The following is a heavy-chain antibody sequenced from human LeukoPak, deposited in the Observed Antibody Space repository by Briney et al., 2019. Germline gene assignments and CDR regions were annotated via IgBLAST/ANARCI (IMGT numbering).Heavy chain of an antibody. Sequence: SETLSLTCIVSGAXLRSHYCTWIRQSPGKGLEWIGHIYFSETTKYNPSLKSRATISADISKKQFSLNLRSVTAADTAIYYCVSVYDYVDNFTGGQET. V-gene: IGHV4-59*11. CDR2: IYFSETT. D-gene: IGHD3-16*01. CDR3: VSVYDYVDNFT. CDR1: GAXLRSHY. J-gene: IGHJ4*02.